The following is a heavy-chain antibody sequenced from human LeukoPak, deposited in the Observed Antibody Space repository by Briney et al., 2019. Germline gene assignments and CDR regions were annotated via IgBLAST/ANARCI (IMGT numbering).Heavy chain of an antibody. D-gene: IGHD6-13*01. Sequence: EASVKVSCKASGYTFTSYCIHWVRQAPGQGLEWMGWINAYNGNTNYAQKLQGRVTMTTDTSTSTAYMELRSLRYDDTAVYYCARVAPVYIAADVFDYWGQGTLVTVSS. V-gene: IGHV1-18*04. CDR1: GYTFTSYC. CDR2: INAYNGNT. CDR3: ARVAPVYIAADVFDY. J-gene: IGHJ4*02.